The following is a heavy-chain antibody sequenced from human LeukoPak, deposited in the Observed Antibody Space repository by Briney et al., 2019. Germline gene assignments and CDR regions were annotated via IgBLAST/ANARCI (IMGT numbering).Heavy chain of an antibody. CDR3: ARVLWFGKPSDYYYGMDV. D-gene: IGHD3-10*01. CDR1: GYTFTSYY. V-gene: IGHV1-46*01. J-gene: IGHJ6*02. Sequence: ASVKVSCKASGYTFTSYYMHWVRQAPGQGLEWMGIINPSGGSTNYAQKFQGRVTMTRDTSTSTVYMELSSLRSEDTAVYYCARVLWFGKPSDYYYGMDVWGQGTTVTVSS. CDR2: INPSGGST.